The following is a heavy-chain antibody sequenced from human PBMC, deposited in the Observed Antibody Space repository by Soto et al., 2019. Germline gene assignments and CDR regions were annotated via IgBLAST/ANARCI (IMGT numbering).Heavy chain of an antibody. CDR2: ISGSGGST. Sequence: GGSLRLSCAASGFTFSSYAMSWVRQAPGKGLEWVSAISGSGGSTYYADSVKGRFTISRDNSKNTLYLQMNSLRAEDTAVYYCAKDQCGGLVATMRRAFDIWGQGTMVTVSS. V-gene: IGHV3-23*01. CDR1: GFTFSSYA. D-gene: IGHD5-12*01. CDR3: AKDQCGGLVATMRRAFDI. J-gene: IGHJ3*02.